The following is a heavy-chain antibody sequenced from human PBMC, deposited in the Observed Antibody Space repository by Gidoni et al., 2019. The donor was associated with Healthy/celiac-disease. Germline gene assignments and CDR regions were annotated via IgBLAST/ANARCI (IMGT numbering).Heavy chain of an antibody. V-gene: IGHV3-21*01. CDR3: ARDHQMTTVTTLGY. CDR1: GFPFSSYS. J-gene: IGHJ4*02. D-gene: IGHD4-4*01. CDR2: ISSSSSYI. Sequence: EVQLVESGGGLVKPGGSLRLSCAASGFPFSSYSMNWVRQAPGKGLEWVSSISSSSSYIYYADSVKGRFTISRDNAKNSLYLQMNSLRAEDTAVYYCARDHQMTTVTTLGYWGQGTLVTVSS.